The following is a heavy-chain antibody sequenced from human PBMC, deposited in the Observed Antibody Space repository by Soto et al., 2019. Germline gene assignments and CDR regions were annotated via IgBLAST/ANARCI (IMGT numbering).Heavy chain of an antibody. Sequence: GGSLRLSCAASGFTFHSFTMNWVRQAPGKGLEWVSTISSNSAYIYYTDALRGRFTISRDNAKNSLHLQMNSLRAEDTAVYYCTRDASRDSSARGWFDPWGPGTLVTVSS. CDR2: ISSNSAYI. CDR3: TRDASRDSSARGWFDP. CDR1: GFTFHSFT. V-gene: IGHV3-21*01. J-gene: IGHJ5*02. D-gene: IGHD6-13*01.